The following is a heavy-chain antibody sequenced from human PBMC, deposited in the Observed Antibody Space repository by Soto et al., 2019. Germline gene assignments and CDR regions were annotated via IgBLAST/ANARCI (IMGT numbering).Heavy chain of an antibody. J-gene: IGHJ5*02. CDR2: IYYGGST. CDR3: ARAGAHWFDP. D-gene: IGHD1-26*01. V-gene: IGHV4-30-4*01. CDR1: GGSISSGDYY. Sequence: SETLSLTCTVSGGSISSGDYYWSWIRQPPGKGLEWIGYIYYGGSTYYNPSLKGRVTISVDTSKNQFSLKLSSVTAADTAVYYCARAGAHWFDPWGQGTLVTVSS.